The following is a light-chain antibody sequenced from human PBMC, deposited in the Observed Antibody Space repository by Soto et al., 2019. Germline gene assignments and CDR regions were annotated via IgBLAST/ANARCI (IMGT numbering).Light chain of an antibody. J-gene: IGLJ2*01. CDR3: SSYGASSTL. CDR2: DVS. Sequence: QSVLTQPASLSGSPGQSITISCTGTSTDIGFYNYVSWYQQHPGKAPKLMIFDVSYRPSGISDRFSGSKSGNTASLTISGLQPEDEADYYCSSYGASSTLFGGGT. CDR1: STDIGFYNY. V-gene: IGLV2-14*03.